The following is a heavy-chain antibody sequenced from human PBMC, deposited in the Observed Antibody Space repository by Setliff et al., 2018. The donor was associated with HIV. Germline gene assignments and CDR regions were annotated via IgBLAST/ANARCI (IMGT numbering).Heavy chain of an antibody. CDR2: INPSGGST. J-gene: IGHJ4*02. Sequence: GASVKVSCKASGYTFTDYYMHWVRQAPGQGLEWMGVINPSGGSTAYAENFQGRVTMTRDTSTSTVYMEMRGLRSDDTAVYYCGRNRGNGWYYYDSWGQGTLVTVSS. CDR1: GYTFTDYY. D-gene: IGHD3-22*01. V-gene: IGHV1-46*01. CDR3: GRNRGNGWYYYDS.